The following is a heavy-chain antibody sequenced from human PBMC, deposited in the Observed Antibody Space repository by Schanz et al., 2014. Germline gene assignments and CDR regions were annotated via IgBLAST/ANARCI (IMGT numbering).Heavy chain of an antibody. CDR3: ARERGVRGGGVWKVNWFDP. Sequence: QVQLVQSGAEVQKPGASVMLSCKTSGYSFNLFGVSWVRQAPGQGLEWMGWISAYNGNMNYAPKFQGRVTITADKSTSTAYMELSSLRSEDTAVYYCARERGVRGGGVWKVNWFDPWGQGTLVTVSS. D-gene: IGHD3-10*01. CDR2: ISAYNGNM. V-gene: IGHV1-18*04. CDR1: GYSFNLFG. J-gene: IGHJ5*02.